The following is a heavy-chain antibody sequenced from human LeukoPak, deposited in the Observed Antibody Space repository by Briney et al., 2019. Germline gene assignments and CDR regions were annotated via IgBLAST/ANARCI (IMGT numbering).Heavy chain of an antibody. D-gene: IGHD2-15*01. CDR1: GFTFSSYG. V-gene: IGHV3-30*18. J-gene: IGHJ4*02. CDR3: AKVFTVEDFDY. CDR2: VSYDGSNK. Sequence: PGRSLRLSCAASGFTFSSYGMHWVRQAPGKGLEWVAVVSYDGSNKYYADSVKGRFTISRDNSKNTLYLQMNSLGAEDTAVYYCAKVFTVEDFDYWGQGTLVTVSS.